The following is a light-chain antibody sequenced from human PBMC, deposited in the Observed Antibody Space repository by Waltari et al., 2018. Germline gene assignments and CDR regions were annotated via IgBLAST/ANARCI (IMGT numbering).Light chain of an antibody. CDR2: GAS. Sequence: EIVLTQYPGTLSVSPGERVTVSCRASQTITGSWLTWYHQKPGQAPRLLINGASNRAPGIPDRFSGSGSGTDFTLTISRLEPEDSAVYYCQQYDGSVVTFGGGTKVEIK. CDR3: QQYDGSVVT. V-gene: IGKV3-20*01. J-gene: IGKJ4*01. CDR1: QTITGSW.